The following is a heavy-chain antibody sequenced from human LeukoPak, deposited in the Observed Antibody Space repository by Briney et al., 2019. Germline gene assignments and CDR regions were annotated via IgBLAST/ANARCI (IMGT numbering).Heavy chain of an antibody. V-gene: IGHV1-2*02. J-gene: IGHJ4*02. D-gene: IGHD1-26*01. Sequence: ASVKVSCKASGYTFTAYYMHWVRQAPGQGLEWMGWINPNSGDTNYAQKFQGRVTMARDTSINTVYMQLSRLRSDDTAVYYCATGPASYYGDWGQGTLVTVSS. CDR3: ATGPASYYGD. CDR1: GYTFTAYY. CDR2: INPNSGDT.